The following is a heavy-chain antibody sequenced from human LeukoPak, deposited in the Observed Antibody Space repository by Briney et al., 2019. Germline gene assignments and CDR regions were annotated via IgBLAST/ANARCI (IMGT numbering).Heavy chain of an antibody. J-gene: IGHJ5*02. V-gene: IGHV3-30*18. CDR1: GLTFSSYG. CDR2: ISYDGSNQ. Sequence: GGSLRLSCAASGLTFSSYGMHWVRLAPGKGLEWVAFISYDGSNQYYVDSVKGRFTISRDNSKNTLYLQMNSLRAEDTAVYYCAKPQRKDYYDSSGYYSWFDPWGQGTLVTVSS. CDR3: AKPQRKDYYDSSGYYSWFDP. D-gene: IGHD3-22*01.